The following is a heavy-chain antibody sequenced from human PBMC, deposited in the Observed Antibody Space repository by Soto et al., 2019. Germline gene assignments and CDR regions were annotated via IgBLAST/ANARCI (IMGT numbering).Heavy chain of an antibody. CDR3: AGGAPSITILFVGPYYMDV. J-gene: IGHJ6*03. D-gene: IGHD3-9*01. V-gene: IGHV4-59*08. CDR1: GGSISSYY. Sequence: SETLSLTCTVSGGSISSYYWSWIRQPPGKGLEWIGYIYYSGSTNYNPSLKSRVTMSVDTSKNQFSLKLNSVTAADTAVYYCAGGAPSITILFVGPYYMDVWGKGTTVTVSS. CDR2: IYYSGST.